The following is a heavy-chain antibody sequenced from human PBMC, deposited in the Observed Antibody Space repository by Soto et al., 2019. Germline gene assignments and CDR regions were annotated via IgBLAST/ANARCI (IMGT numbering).Heavy chain of an antibody. CDR1: GYTFTSYA. Sequence: GASVKVSCKASGYTFTSYAMHWVRQAPGQRLEWMGWINAGNGNTKYSQKFQGRVTITRDTSASTAYMELSSLRSEDTAVYYCARGGDLRFLDQSSFWWFDPWGQGTLVTVSS. V-gene: IGHV1-3*01. CDR2: INAGNGNT. D-gene: IGHD3-3*01. J-gene: IGHJ5*02. CDR3: ARGGDLRFLDQSSFWWFDP.